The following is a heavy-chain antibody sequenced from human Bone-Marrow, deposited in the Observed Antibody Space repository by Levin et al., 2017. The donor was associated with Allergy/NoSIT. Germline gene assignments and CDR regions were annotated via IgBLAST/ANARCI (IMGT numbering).Heavy chain of an antibody. Sequence: GGSLRLSCAASGFTFSDYYMSWIRQAPGKGLEWVSYISSSGSTIYYADSVKGRFTISRDNAKNSLYLQMNSLRAEDTAVYYCARESYGIAVASRPYYFDYWGQGTLVTVSS. CDR2: ISSSGSTI. V-gene: IGHV3-11*01. J-gene: IGHJ4*02. CDR3: ARESYGIAVASRPYYFDY. CDR1: GFTFSDYY. D-gene: IGHD6-19*01.